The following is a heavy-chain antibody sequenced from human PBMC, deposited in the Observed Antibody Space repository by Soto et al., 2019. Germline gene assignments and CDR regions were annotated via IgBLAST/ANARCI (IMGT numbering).Heavy chain of an antibody. J-gene: IGHJ4*02. CDR3: APLIWRCINPFFDY. CDR2: IYWDDDK. D-gene: IGHD2-15*01. Sequence: QITLKESGPTLVKPTQTLTLTCTFSGFSLSTSGMGVGWIRQPPGKALEWPAVIYWDDDKQYRPSLRSSFTIPKHTSKSQLVLTMTHVDPEATATYYSAPLIWRCINPFFDYCRQGSLVTVSS. V-gene: IGHV2-5*02. CDR1: GFSLSTSGMG.